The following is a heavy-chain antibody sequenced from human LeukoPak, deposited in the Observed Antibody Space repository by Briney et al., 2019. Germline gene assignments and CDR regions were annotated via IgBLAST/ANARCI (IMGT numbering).Heavy chain of an antibody. D-gene: IGHD1-1*01. CDR2: IYYSGST. V-gene: IGHV4-59*01. Sequence: SETLSLTXTVSGGSISSYYWSWIRQPPGKGLEWIGYIYYSGSTNYNPSLKSRVTISVDTSKNQFSLKLSSVTAADTAVYYCARETTVPDYWGQGTLVTVSS. CDR3: ARETTVPDY. J-gene: IGHJ4*02. CDR1: GGSISSYY.